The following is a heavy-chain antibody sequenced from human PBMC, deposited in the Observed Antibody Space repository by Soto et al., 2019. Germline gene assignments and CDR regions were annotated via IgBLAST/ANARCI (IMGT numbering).Heavy chain of an antibody. CDR1: GCTFSSYS. D-gene: IGHD3-22*01. J-gene: IGHJ3*02. CDR2: ISGSSSYI. V-gene: IGHV3-21*01. CDR3: ARDAFDSSGYQTPFDI. Sequence: PGGSLRLSCAASGCTFSSYSMNWVRRAPGMGLEWVSSISGSSSYIYYADSVKGRFTISRDNAKNSLYLQMNSLRAEDTAVYYCARDAFDSSGYQTPFDIWGQGTMVTVSS.